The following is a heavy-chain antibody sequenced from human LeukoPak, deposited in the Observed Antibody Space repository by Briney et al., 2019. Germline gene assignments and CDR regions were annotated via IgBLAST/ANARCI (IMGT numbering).Heavy chain of an antibody. J-gene: IGHJ4*02. CDR2: ISGSGGST. CDR3: AKDRSCTNDICHGDFDY. Sequence: GGSLRLSCAASGFTFSSYAVSWVRQAPGKGLEWVSSISGSGGSTYSADSVKGRFTISRDNSKNTLYLQLNSLRAEDTALYYCAKDRSCTNDICHGDFDYWGQGTLVTVSS. CDR1: GFTFSSYA. V-gene: IGHV3-23*01. D-gene: IGHD2-8*01.